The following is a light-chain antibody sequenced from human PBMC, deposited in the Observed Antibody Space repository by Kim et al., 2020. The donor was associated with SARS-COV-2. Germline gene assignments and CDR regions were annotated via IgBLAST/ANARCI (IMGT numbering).Light chain of an antibody. CDR1: SIGSKS. CDR2: YDS. J-gene: IGLJ2*01. V-gene: IGLV3-21*04. CDR3: QVWDSSSDHRVV. Sequence: SYELTQPPSVSVAPGKTARITCGGTSIGSKSVHWYQLKPGQAPVLVISYDSDRPSGIPERFSGSNSGNTATLTISRVEAGDEADYYCQVWDSSSDHRVVF.